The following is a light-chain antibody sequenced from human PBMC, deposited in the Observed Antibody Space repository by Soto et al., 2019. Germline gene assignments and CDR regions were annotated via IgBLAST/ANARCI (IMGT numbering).Light chain of an antibody. Sequence: DIQMTQSPSPLSASLGASITITCQASQDISNYLKWYQQQPGKAPPILVYGESNLEKGVPYRFSGSGSGTDFTLTISRLQPEDIATYYCQKYDNIPITFGQGTRLEIK. J-gene: IGKJ5*01. V-gene: IGKV1-33*01. CDR2: GES. CDR1: QDISNY. CDR3: QKYDNIPIT.